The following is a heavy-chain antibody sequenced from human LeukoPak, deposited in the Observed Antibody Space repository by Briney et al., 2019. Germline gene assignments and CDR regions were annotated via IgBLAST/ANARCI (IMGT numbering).Heavy chain of an antibody. CDR3: ARDLVTVTKGFDI. J-gene: IGHJ3*02. V-gene: IGHV4-59*11. D-gene: IGHD4-17*01. Sequence: SETLSLTCTVSGDSFSSHYWTWIRQPPGKGLEWFGYISYIGSTNYSPSLKSRVTISIDTSKNQFSLKLTSVTAADTAVYYCARDLVTVTKGFDIWGQGTMVSVSS. CDR2: ISYIGST. CDR1: GDSFSSHY.